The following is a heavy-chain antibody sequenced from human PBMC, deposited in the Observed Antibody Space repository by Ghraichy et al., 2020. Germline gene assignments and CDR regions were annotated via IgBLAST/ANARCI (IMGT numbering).Heavy chain of an antibody. V-gene: IGHV1-46*03. D-gene: IGHD3-10*01. Sequence: ASVKVSCKASGYTFTSYYMHWVRQAPGQGLEWMGIINPSGGSTSYAQKFQGRVTMTRDTSTNTVYMELSSLRSEDTAVYYCARGVVGKMVRGVYYYYYGMDVWGQGTTVTVSS. CDR3: ARGVVGKMVRGVYYYYYGMDV. CDR1: GYTFTSYY. J-gene: IGHJ6*02. CDR2: INPSGGST.